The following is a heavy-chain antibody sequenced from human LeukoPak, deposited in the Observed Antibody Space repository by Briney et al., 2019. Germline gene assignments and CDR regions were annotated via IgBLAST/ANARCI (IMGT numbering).Heavy chain of an antibody. J-gene: IGHJ5*02. CDR1: DYTFTSYG. V-gene: IGHV1-18*01. D-gene: IGHD3-22*01. CDR2: ISAYNGNT. Sequence: ASVKVSCKASDYTFTSYGISWVRQAPGQGLEWMGWISAYNGNTNYAQKLQGRVTMTTDTSTSTAYMELRSLRSDDTAVYYCARDTYYYDSSGYYYGDNWFDPWGQGTLVTVSS. CDR3: ARDTYYYDSSGYYYGDNWFDP.